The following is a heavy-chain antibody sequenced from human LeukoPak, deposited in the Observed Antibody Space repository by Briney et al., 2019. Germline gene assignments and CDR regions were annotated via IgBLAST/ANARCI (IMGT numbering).Heavy chain of an antibody. Sequence: GGSLRLSCAASGFTFSGYTMNWVRQAPGKGLEWVSYVSSRSSTIHYADSVKGRFTISRDNAQNSLYLQMNSLRDEDTALYYCARDNNWAFDIWGQGTKVTVSS. J-gene: IGHJ3*02. CDR3: ARDNNWAFDI. V-gene: IGHV3-48*02. CDR2: VSSRSSTI. CDR1: GFTFSGYT. D-gene: IGHD2/OR15-2a*01.